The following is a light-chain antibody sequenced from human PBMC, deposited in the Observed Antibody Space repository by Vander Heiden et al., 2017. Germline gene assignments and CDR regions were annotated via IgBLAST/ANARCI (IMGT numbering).Light chain of an antibody. CDR1: SGSVSASDY. J-gene: IGLJ3*02. V-gene: IGLV8-61*01. CDR3: LLYMGSGTWV. Sequence: QTVVTQEPSFSVSPGGTVTLTCGLSSGSVSASDYPSWYQQTPGQAPRTFIYSTNTRSSGVPDRFSGSILGSKAALTITGAQADDESDYFCLLYMGSGTWVFGGGTKLTVL. CDR2: STN.